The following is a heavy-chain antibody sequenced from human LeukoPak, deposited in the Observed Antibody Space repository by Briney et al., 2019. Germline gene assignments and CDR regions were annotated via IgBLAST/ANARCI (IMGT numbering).Heavy chain of an antibody. CDR3: ARGNRTLRGFDY. CDR2: IKEDGSEK. D-gene: IGHD1-14*01. J-gene: IGHJ4*02. CDR1: GFSFSDYW. Sequence: GGSLRLSCAASGFSFSDYWMTWVRQAPGQGLEWVANIKEDGSEKHYVDSVKGRFTISRDNAKNSLYLQMNSLRTEDTAVYYCARGNRTLRGFDYWGQGTLVTVSS. V-gene: IGHV3-7*01.